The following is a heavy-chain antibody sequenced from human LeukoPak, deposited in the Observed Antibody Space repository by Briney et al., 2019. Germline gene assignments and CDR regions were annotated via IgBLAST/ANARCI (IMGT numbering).Heavy chain of an antibody. CDR2: IYYSGST. Sequence: SETLSLTCTVSGGSISSISYYWGCIRQPPGKGLEWIGSIYYSGSTYYNPSLKSRVTISVDTSKNQFSLKLSSVTAADTAVYYCAGQNGGSSGYFHNPGSIQHWGQGTLVTASS. D-gene: IGHD3-22*01. CDR1: GGSISSISYY. J-gene: IGHJ1*01. V-gene: IGHV4-39*01. CDR3: AGQNGGSSGYFHNPGSIQH.